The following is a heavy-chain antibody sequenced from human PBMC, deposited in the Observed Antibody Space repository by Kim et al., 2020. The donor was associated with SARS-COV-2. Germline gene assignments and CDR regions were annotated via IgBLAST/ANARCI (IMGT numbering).Heavy chain of an antibody. CDR1: GFTFSSYW. J-gene: IGHJ6*02. Sequence: GGSLRLSCAASGFTFSSYWMHWVRQAPGKGLVWVSRINSDGSSTSYADSVKGRFTISRDNAKNTLYLQMNSLRAEDTAVYYCSSWYPNYYYYGMDVWGQGTTVTVSS. CDR3: SSWYPNYYYYGMDV. V-gene: IGHV3-74*01. CDR2: INSDGSST. D-gene: IGHD6-13*01.